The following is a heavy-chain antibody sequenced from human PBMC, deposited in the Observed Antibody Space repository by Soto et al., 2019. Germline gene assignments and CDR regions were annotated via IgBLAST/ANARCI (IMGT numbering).Heavy chain of an antibody. D-gene: IGHD3-22*01. CDR2: IFYSGST. J-gene: IGHJ4*02. CDR3: ARDGRDYDTSGYFVY. Sequence: SETLSLTCTVSDASSSSYFWSWLRQPPGKGLEWIGYIFYSGSTNYNPSLESRVTMSLDTSKNQLSLKLSSVTAADTAVYYCARDGRDYDTSGYFVYWGQGTLVTVSS. V-gene: IGHV4-59*01. CDR1: DASSSSYF.